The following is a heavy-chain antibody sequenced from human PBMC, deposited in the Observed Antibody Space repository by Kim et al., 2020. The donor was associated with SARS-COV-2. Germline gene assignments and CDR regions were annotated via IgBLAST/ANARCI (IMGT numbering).Heavy chain of an antibody. CDR1: GGSFSGYY. V-gene: IGHV4-34*01. J-gene: IGHJ6*03. Sequence: SETLSLTCAVYGGSFSGYYWSWIRQPPGKGLEWIGEINHSGSTNYNPSLKSLVTISVDTSKNQFSLKLSSVTAADTAVYYCARGKQLVPNYYYMDVWGKGTTVTVSS. D-gene: IGHD6-6*01. CDR3: ARGKQLVPNYYYMDV. CDR2: INHSGST.